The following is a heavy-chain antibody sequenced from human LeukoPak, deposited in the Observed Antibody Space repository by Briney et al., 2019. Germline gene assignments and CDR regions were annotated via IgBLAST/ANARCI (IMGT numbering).Heavy chain of an antibody. CDR2: INHSGST. CDR3: ARGRVQLWLRGRWFDP. D-gene: IGHD5-18*01. J-gene: IGHJ5*02. V-gene: IGHV4-34*01. Sequence: GSLRLSCAASGFTFSSYAMNWVRQPPGKGLEWIGEINHSGSTNYNPSLKSRVTISVDASKNQFSLKLGSVTAADTAVYYCARGRVQLWLRGRWFDPWGQGTLVTVSS. CDR1: GFTFSSYA.